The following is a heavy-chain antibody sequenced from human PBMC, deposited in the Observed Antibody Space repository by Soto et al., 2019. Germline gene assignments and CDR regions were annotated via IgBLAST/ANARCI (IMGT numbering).Heavy chain of an antibody. CDR3: AREAPPPFGGVIAALRGFDP. CDR1: GGTFSSYA. D-gene: IGHD3-16*02. V-gene: IGHV1-69*13. CDR2: IIPIFGTA. J-gene: IGHJ5*02. Sequence: GASVKVSCKASGGTFSSYAISWVRQAPGQGLEWMGGIIPIFGTANYAQKFQGRVTITADESTSTAYMELSSLRSEDTAVYYCAREAPPPFGGVIAALRGFDPWGQGTLVTVSS.